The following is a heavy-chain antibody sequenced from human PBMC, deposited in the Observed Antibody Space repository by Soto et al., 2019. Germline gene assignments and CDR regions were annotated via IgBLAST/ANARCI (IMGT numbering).Heavy chain of an antibody. J-gene: IGHJ6*02. CDR2: ILPMFGAV. Sequence: QMRLVQSGAEVKNSGSSVKVSCKASGGTSSNFVITWVRQVPGQGREWLGCILPMFGAVKYAQKFQDRLTITADRSTNTASMELGSLRSEDTAVYYCARPKRSGYDRGDSYYHTMDVWGHGTTVTVS. CDR3: ARPKRSGYDRGDSYYHTMDV. CDR1: GGTSSNFV. V-gene: IGHV1-69*06. D-gene: IGHD3-3*01.